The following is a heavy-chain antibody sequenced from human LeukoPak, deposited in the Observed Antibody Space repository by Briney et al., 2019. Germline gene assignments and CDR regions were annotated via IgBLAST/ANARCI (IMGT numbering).Heavy chain of an antibody. CDR3: ARGSRTMFGSNYFGS. D-gene: IGHD3-3*01. J-gene: IGHJ4*02. V-gene: IGHV4-59*02. CDR1: GGSVNTNY. CDR2: IYYTGST. Sequence: PSETLSLTCSVSGGSVNTNYWNWIRQPPGEGLQWIGYIYYTGSTNYNPSLTSRLTISVDMSKNQVFLKLTSATAADTAVYYCARGSRTMFGSNYFGSWGQGTLVTVSS.